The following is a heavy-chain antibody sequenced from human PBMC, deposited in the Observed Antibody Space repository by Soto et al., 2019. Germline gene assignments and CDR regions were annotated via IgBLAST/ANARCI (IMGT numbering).Heavy chain of an antibody. Sequence: ASVKVSCKASGYTSADYYMNWVRQAPGQGLEWMGWINPNNGVTNYAQKFQGRVTMTRDTSISTAYMDLSSLRSDDTAVYYCARGALTVANWFDPWGQGTQVTVSS. D-gene: IGHD6-19*01. V-gene: IGHV1-2*02. J-gene: IGHJ5*02. CDR2: INPNNGVT. CDR1: GYTSADYY. CDR3: ARGALTVANWFDP.